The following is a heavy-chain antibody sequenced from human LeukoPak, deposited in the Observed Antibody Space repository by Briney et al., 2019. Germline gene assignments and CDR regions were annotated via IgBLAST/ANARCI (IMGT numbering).Heavy chain of an antibody. CDR2: IYTSGST. CDR3: ARDQPVLRYFEQ. CDR1: GGSISSYY. J-gene: IGHJ4*02. Sequence: SETLSLTCTVSGGSISSYYWSWIRQPAGKGLEGIGRIYTSGSTNYNPSLKSRVTMSVDTSKNQFSLKLSSVTAADTAVYYCARDQPVLRYFEQWGQGTLVTVSS. D-gene: IGHD3-9*01. V-gene: IGHV4-4*07.